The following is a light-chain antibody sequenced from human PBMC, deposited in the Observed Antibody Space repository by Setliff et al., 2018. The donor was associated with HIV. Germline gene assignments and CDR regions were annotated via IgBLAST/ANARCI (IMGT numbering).Light chain of an antibody. CDR1: SSNFGAGYD. CDR2: GNN. V-gene: IGLV1-40*01. CDR3: QSYDSSLSAYV. Sequence: QSALTQPPPVSGTPGQRVTISCTGSSSNFGAGYDVHWYQQLPGTAPKLLISGNNNRPSGAPDRFSGSKSGTSASLPITGLQAEDEADYYCQSYDSSLSAYVFGTGTKVTVL. J-gene: IGLJ1*01.